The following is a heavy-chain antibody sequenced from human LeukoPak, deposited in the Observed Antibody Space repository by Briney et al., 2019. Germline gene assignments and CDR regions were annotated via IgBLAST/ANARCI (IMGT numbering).Heavy chain of an antibody. CDR3: ARGGYYDSSGYWTFDY. D-gene: IGHD3-22*01. V-gene: IGHV1-69*06. J-gene: IGHJ4*02. CDR2: IIPIFGTT. CDR1: GGTFSSYA. Sequence: RASVKVSCKASGGTFSSYATSWVRQAPGQGLEWMGGIIPIFGTTNYAQKFQGRVTITADKSTSTAYMELSSLRSEDTAVYYCARGGYYDSSGYWTFDYWGQGTLVTVSS.